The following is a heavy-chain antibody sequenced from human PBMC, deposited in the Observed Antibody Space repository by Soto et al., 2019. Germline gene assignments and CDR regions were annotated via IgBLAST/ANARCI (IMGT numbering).Heavy chain of an antibody. Sequence: QVQLVQSGAEVKKPGASVKVSCKASGYTFTSYAMHWVRQAPGQRLEWMGWINAGNGNTKYSQKFQGRVTITRDTSANKAYMELSILRSEDTVVYYCARGDRRSWYSLDYWGQGTLVTVSS. CDR2: INAGNGNT. J-gene: IGHJ4*02. CDR1: GYTFTSYA. D-gene: IGHD6-13*01. V-gene: IGHV1-3*01. CDR3: ARGDRRSWYSLDY.